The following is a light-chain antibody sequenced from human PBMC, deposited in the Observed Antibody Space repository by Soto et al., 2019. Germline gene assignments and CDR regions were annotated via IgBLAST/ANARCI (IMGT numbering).Light chain of an antibody. CDR1: SSNIGAGYD. J-gene: IGLJ3*02. CDR2: GNN. Sequence: QSVLTQPPSVSEAPGQRVTISCTGSSSNIGAGYDVHWYQQLPGTAPKLLIYGNNNRPAGVPDRFSGSKSGTSASLGITGVQAEHEADYYCQSYDSSLSGWVFGGGTKLTVL. CDR3: QSYDSSLSGWV. V-gene: IGLV1-40*01.